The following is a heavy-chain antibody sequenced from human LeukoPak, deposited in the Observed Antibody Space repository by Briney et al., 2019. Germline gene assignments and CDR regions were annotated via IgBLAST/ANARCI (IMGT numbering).Heavy chain of an antibody. CDR2: IYNSGNT. D-gene: IGHD3-16*01. V-gene: IGHV4-59*08. CDR1: GGSSSGNC. J-gene: IGHJ4*02. Sequence: SETLSLTCTVSGGSSSGNCWSWIRQSPGKGLEYIGYIYNSGNTHYNPSLKSRVTMSIDTSKNQFSLKLSSVTAADTAVYYCARLGKEVSYRAYYFDYWGQGTLVTVSS. CDR3: ARLGKEVSYRAYYFDY.